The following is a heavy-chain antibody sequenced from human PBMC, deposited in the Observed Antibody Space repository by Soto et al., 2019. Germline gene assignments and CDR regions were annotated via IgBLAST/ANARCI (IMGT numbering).Heavy chain of an antibody. J-gene: IGHJ5*02. V-gene: IGHV4-39*01. CDR2: IYYSETT. D-gene: IGHD4-4*01. CDR3: YGETTKAWLDP. CDR1: GGSITISSYH. Sequence: QLQLQESGPRLVKPSETLSLTCTVSGGSITISSYHWGWIRQPPGKGLEWIGSIYYSETTYYNPSLRSRVTMSGNTYKNQFSLKLSSVTAADTAVYYCYGETTKAWLDPWGQGTLVTVSS.